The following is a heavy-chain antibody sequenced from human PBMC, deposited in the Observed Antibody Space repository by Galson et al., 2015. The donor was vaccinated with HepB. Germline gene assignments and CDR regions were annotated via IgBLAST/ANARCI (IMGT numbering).Heavy chain of an antibody. D-gene: IGHD6-19*01. J-gene: IGHJ5*02. CDR1: GFTFSSYS. CDR3: ARVLGGGWYWFDP. Sequence: SLRLSCEASGFTFSSYSMHWVRQAPGQRLEWVSSINTNSNNIKHADNFKGRFTITRDNAKNSLYMQLNSLRAEDTAVYYCARVLGGGWYWFDPWGQGTLFTVSS. V-gene: IGHV3-21*01. CDR2: INTNSNNI.